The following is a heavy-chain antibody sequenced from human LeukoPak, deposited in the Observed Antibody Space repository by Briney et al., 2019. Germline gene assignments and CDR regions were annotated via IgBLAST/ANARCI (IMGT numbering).Heavy chain of an antibody. Sequence: GGSLRLSCAASGFTFSSYGMHWVRQAPGKGLEWVAVISYDGGNKYYADSVKGRFTISRDNSKNTLYLQMNSLRAEDTAVYYCAKSSSWSPTFDYWGQGTLVTVSS. V-gene: IGHV3-30*18. CDR1: GFTFSSYG. CDR2: ISYDGGNK. CDR3: AKSSSWSPTFDY. D-gene: IGHD6-13*01. J-gene: IGHJ4*02.